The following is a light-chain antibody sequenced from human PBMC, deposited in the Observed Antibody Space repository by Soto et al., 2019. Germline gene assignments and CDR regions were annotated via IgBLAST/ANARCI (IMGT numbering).Light chain of an antibody. J-gene: IGKJ1*01. CDR1: QSVSSNY. Sequence: EIVLMQSPGTLSLSPGERATLSCRASQSVSSNYLVWYQQKPGQAPGLLIYDASSRATGIPDRFSGSGSGTDFTLTISRLEPEDFAVYYCQQYGSSPWTFGQGTKVDSK. CDR2: DAS. CDR3: QQYGSSPWT. V-gene: IGKV3-20*01.